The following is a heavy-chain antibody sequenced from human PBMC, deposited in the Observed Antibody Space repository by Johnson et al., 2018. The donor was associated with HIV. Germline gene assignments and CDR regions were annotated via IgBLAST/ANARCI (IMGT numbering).Heavy chain of an antibody. CDR2: IGTAGDT. D-gene: IGHD3-3*01. Sequence: VQLVESGGGVVQPGRSLRLSCAASAFSFSNYPMHWVRQATGKGLEWVSAIGTAGDTYYPGSVKGRFTISRDNSKNTMYLQMNSLRAEDTAVYYCARTTLRFLDRGDDAFDIWGQGTMVTVSS. J-gene: IGHJ3*02. CDR3: ARTTLRFLDRGDDAFDI. CDR1: AFSFSNYP. V-gene: IGHV3-13*01.